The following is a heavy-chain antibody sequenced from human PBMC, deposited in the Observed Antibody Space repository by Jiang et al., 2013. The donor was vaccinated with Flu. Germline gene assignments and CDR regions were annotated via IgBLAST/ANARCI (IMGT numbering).Heavy chain of an antibody. CDR3: VHTPNYYYHGMDV. CDR1: GFSLSTSGVT. CDR2: IYWNDDK. V-gene: IGHV2-5*01. Sequence: KPTQTLTLTCTFSGFSLSTSGVTVGWIRQPPGKALEWLALIYWNDDKRYSPSLKNRVSITKDTSKNQVFLTMTNMDPVDTATYYCVHTPNYYYHGMDVVGPRDHGHRLL. J-gene: IGHJ6*02.